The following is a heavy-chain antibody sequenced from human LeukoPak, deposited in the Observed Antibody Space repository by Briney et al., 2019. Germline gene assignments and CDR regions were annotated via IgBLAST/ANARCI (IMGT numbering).Heavy chain of an antibody. D-gene: IGHD1-26*01. CDR1: GYSFTSYD. J-gene: IGHJ4*02. V-gene: IGHV1-8*01. CDR3: ARDYRGRFDY. Sequence: ASVKVSCKTSGYSFTSYDISWVRQATGQGLEWMGWMNPSSGNTGYAQRFQDRVTMTRDISTNTAYMELTGLTSEDTAVYYCARDYRGRFDYWGQGTLVTVSS. CDR2: MNPSSGNT.